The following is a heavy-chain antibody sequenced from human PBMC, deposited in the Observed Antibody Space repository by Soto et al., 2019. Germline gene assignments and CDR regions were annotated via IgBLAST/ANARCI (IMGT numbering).Heavy chain of an antibody. CDR1: GYSFTGDF. V-gene: IGHV1-2*02. CDR2: IDPNNGDT. Sequence: ASVKVSCKASGYSFTGDFMQWMRQAPGQGLEWMGWIDPNNGDTTYAQKFQGRVTMTRDTSIKTAYMELNRLTVDDTAVYFCARDYLHSINADSYPYWFDPRRQVHLGTASS. CDR3: ARDYLHSINADSYPYWFDP. D-gene: IGHD2-8*01. J-gene: IGHJ5*02.